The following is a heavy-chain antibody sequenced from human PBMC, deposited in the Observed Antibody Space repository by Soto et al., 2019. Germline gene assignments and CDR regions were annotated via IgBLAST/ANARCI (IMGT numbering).Heavy chain of an antibody. Sequence: WASVKVSCKASGYTFTSYGISWVRQAPGQGLEWMGWISAYNGNTNYAQKLQGRVTMTTDTSTSTAYMELRSLRSDDTAVYYCAITWGSGYCSSTSCYRGGSNFDYWGQGTLVTVSS. CDR2: ISAYNGNT. J-gene: IGHJ4*02. CDR3: AITWGSGYCSSTSCYRGGSNFDY. CDR1: GYTFTSYG. D-gene: IGHD2-2*01. V-gene: IGHV1-18*01.